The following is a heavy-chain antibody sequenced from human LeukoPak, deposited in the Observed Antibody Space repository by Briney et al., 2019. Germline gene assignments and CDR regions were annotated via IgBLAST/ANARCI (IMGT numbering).Heavy chain of an antibody. Sequence: ASVKVSCKASGYTFTSYGISWVRQAPGQGLEWMGWISAYNGNTNYAQKLQGRVTMTTDTSTSTAYMELRSLRSDDTAVYYCARDRSREYYDILTGYYTYYYYMDVWGKGTTVTISS. D-gene: IGHD3-9*01. J-gene: IGHJ6*03. CDR1: GYTFTSYG. V-gene: IGHV1-18*01. CDR3: ARDRSREYYDILTGYYTYYYYMDV. CDR2: ISAYNGNT.